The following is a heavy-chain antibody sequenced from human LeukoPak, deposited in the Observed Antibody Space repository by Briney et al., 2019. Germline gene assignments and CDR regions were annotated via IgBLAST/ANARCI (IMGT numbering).Heavy chain of an antibody. Sequence: GESLKISCKGSGYSFTSYWIGWVRQMPGKGLEGMGIIYPGDSYTRYSPSFQGQVTISADKSSSTAYLQWSSLKASDTAMYYCARMGGPFYDSLHYWGKGTLVLVS. CDR3: ARMGGPFYDSLHY. D-gene: IGHD3-22*01. V-gene: IGHV5-51*01. CDR1: GYSFTSYW. CDR2: IYPGDSYT. J-gene: IGHJ4*02.